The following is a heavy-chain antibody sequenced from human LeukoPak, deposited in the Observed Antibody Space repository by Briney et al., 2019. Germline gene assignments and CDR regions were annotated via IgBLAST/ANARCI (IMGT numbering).Heavy chain of an antibody. Sequence: GESLQISCQGSGYSFTSYWIGWVRQMPGKGLEWMGIIYPGDSGTRYSPSFQGQVTISADKSISTAYLQWSSLKASDTAMYYCARRARDLLGTTNYFEYWGQGTLVTVSS. CDR2: IYPGDSGT. D-gene: IGHD1-26*01. CDR3: ARRARDLLGTTNYFEY. V-gene: IGHV5-51*01. CDR1: GYSFTSYW. J-gene: IGHJ4*02.